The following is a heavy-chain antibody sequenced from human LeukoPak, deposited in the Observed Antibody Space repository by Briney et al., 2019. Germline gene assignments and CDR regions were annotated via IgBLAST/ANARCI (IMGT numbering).Heavy chain of an antibody. CDR2: IDDGGNT. Sequence: SETLSLTCSVYGGSFSDYFWSWIRQSPGKGLEWIGEIDDGGNTNYNPSLMSRVIVSMEKSKKQFSLVMRSTAAADTAVYYCARFSRITWGDWGDAFDIWGQGTTVIVSS. V-gene: IGHV4-34*01. D-gene: IGHD2-21*02. J-gene: IGHJ3*02. CDR3: ARFSRITWGDWGDAFDI. CDR1: GGSFSDYF.